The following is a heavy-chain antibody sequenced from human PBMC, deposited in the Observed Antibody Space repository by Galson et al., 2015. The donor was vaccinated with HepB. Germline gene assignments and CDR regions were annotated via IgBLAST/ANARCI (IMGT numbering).Heavy chain of an antibody. CDR3: ARGLRDGTSGMFYFLS. CDR2: MHHGGHT. D-gene: IGHD3-10*01. J-gene: IGHJ4*02. CDR1: AGSFTDYY. V-gene: IGHV4-34*01. Sequence: SETLSLTCAVYAGSFTDYYWTWIRKTPEKGLERIGEMHHGGHTNYHPSLTARLTISLDTSKNQFSLNLHSVTAADAAVYYCARGLRDGTSGMFYFLSRAQGPPLTVSS.